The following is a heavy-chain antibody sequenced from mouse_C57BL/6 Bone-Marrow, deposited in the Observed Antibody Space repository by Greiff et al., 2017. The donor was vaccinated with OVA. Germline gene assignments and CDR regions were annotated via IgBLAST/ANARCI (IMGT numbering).Heavy chain of an antibody. V-gene: IGHV1-50*01. D-gene: IGHD2-9*01. CDR1: GYTFTSYW. Sequence: QVQLKQPGAELVKPGASVKLSCKASGYTFTSYWMQWVKQRPGQGLEWIGEIDPSDSYTNYNQKFKGKATLTVDTSSSTAYMQLSSLTSEDSAVYYCARDLLWFPYWYFDVWGTGTTVTVSS. CDR3: ARDLLWFPYWYFDV. J-gene: IGHJ1*03. CDR2: IDPSDSYT.